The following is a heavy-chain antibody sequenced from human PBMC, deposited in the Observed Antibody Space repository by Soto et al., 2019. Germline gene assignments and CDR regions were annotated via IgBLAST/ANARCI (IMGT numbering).Heavy chain of an antibody. V-gene: IGHV3-23*01. CDR3: AKDPPVTETGENLITFDS. CDR1: GFTFSSFA. CDR2: IGGSGDAT. D-gene: IGHD7-27*01. Sequence: GGSLRLSCAASGFTFSSFAMSWVRQAPGKGLEWVSAIGGSGDATWCVESVKGWFTISRDNSKNTLYLQMNSLRAEDTAVYFCAKDPPVTETGENLITFDSWGQGTLVTVSS. J-gene: IGHJ4*02.